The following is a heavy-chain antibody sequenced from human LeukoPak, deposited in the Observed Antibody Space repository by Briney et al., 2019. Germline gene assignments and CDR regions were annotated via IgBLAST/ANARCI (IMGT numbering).Heavy chain of an antibody. J-gene: IGHJ4*02. CDR1: GFTFSSYG. Sequence: PGGSLRLSCAASGFTFSSYGMHWVRQAPGKGLEWVAVIWYDGSNKYYADSVKGRFTISRDNSKNTLYLQMNSLRAEDTAVYYCASETYSSSWYYFDYWGQGTLVTVSS. CDR3: ASETYSSSWYYFDY. CDR2: IWYDGSNK. D-gene: IGHD6-13*01. V-gene: IGHV3-33*01.